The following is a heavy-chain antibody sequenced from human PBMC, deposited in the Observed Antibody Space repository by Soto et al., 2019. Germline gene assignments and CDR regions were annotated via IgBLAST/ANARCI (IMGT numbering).Heavy chain of an antibody. CDR2: ISYDGSNK. CDR1: GFTFSSYA. Sequence: QVQLVESGGGVVQPGRSLRLSCAASGFTFSSYAMHWVRQAPGKGLEWVAVISYDGSNKYYADSVKGRFTISRDNSKNTLYLQINSLRAEDTAVYYCARAGYDSSGFFPGWYFDLWGRGTLVTVSS. CDR3: ARAGYDSSGFFPGWYFDL. V-gene: IGHV3-30-3*01. J-gene: IGHJ2*01. D-gene: IGHD3-22*01.